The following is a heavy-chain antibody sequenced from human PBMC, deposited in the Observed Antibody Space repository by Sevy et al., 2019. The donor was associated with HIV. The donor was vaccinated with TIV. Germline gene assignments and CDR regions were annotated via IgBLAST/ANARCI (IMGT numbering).Heavy chain of an antibody. V-gene: IGHV1-69*13. D-gene: IGHD2-2*01. CDR2: IIPIFGTA. CDR3: ARDREGRVIVVVPAARSYYYGMDV. Sequence: SSVKVSCKASGGTFSSYAISWVRQAPGQGLEWMGGIIPIFGTANYAQKFQGRVTITADESTGTANMGLGSLRSEDTALYYCARDREGRVIVVVPAARSYYYGMDVWGQGTTVTVSS. J-gene: IGHJ6*02. CDR1: GGTFSSYA.